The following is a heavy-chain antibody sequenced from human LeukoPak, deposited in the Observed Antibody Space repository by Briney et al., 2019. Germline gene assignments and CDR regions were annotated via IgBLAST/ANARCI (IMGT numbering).Heavy chain of an antibody. J-gene: IGHJ4*02. Sequence: GASVNVSCRFSGYTLTELSMHCVRQPRGRGCEWIGGFGPEDDETIYPQKPQGRVTLTEETSKVTAYMELSRLSTEDTAVYYSATGHDSFDYWGKGPLVPASS. D-gene: IGHD3-3*01. CDR3: ATGHDSFDY. CDR1: GYTLTELS. CDR2: FGPEDDET. V-gene: IGHV1-24*01.